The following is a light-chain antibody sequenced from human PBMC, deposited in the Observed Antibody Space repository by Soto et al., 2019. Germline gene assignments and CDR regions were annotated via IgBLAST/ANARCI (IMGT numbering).Light chain of an antibody. V-gene: IGKV2-30*02. J-gene: IGKJ5*01. Sequence: DVVMTQSPLSLPVTLGQPASISCSSNQSLVHSDGIAYFSWFQQRPGRSPRRLIYKGSNRDSGVPARFSGSGSGTDFALKISRVEAEDVGVYYCMQGTHWPPITFGQGTRLEIK. CDR1: QSLVHSDGIAY. CDR3: MQGTHWPPIT. CDR2: KGS.